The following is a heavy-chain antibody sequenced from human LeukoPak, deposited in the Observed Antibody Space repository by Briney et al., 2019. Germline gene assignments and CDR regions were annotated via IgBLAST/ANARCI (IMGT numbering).Heavy chain of an antibody. V-gene: IGHV3-73*01. D-gene: IGHD4-23*01. CDR2: IRSKANSYAT. Sequence: GGSLRLSCAASGFTFSGSAMHWVRQASGKGLEWVGRIRSKANSYATAYAASVKGRFTIFRDDSKNTAYLQMNGLKTEDTAVYYCTRHKGGNNVYYYYMDVWRKETTVTVSS. CDR1: GFTFSGSA. CDR3: TRHKGGNNVYYYYMDV. J-gene: IGHJ6*03.